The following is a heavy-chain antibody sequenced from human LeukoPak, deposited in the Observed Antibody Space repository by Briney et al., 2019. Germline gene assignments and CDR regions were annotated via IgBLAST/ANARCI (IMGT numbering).Heavy chain of an antibody. CDR2: ISYDGSNK. V-gene: IGHV3-30*19. J-gene: IGHJ4*02. CDR1: GFTFSSYG. D-gene: IGHD3-10*01. Sequence: GGSLRLSCAASGFTFSSYGMHWVRQAPGKGLEWVAVISYDGSNKYYADSVKGRFTISRDNSKNTLYLQMNSLRAEDTAVYYCAREILGYGSGSYVDYWGQGTLVTVSS. CDR3: AREILGYGSGSYVDY.